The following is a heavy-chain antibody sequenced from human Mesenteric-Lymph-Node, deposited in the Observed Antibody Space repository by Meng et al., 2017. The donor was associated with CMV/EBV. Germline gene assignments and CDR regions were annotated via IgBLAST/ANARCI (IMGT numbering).Heavy chain of an antibody. Sequence: SVKVSCKASGYTLISYTISWVRQAPGQGLEWMGRIIPILGIANYAQKFQGRVTITADKSTSTAYMELSSLRSEDTAVYYCARALLRYFDWLSHAFDIWGQGTMVTVSS. J-gene: IGHJ3*02. CDR2: IIPILGIA. D-gene: IGHD3-9*01. CDR3: ARALLRYFDWLSHAFDI. V-gene: IGHV1-69*02. CDR1: GYTLISYT.